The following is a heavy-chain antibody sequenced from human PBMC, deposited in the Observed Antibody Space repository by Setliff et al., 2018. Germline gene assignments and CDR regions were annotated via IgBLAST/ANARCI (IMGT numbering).Heavy chain of an antibody. V-gene: IGHV4-39*07. D-gene: IGHD3-10*01. Sequence: SETLSLTCTVSGGSISSSNYYWGWIRQPPGKGLEWIGEINHSGSTNYNPSLKSRVTISVDTSKNQFSLKLSSVTAADTAVYYCARVSSYGSGSYYYYYYGMDVWGQGTTVTVSS. CDR3: ARVSSYGSGSYYYYYYGMDV. CDR2: INHSGST. J-gene: IGHJ6*02. CDR1: GGSISSSNYY.